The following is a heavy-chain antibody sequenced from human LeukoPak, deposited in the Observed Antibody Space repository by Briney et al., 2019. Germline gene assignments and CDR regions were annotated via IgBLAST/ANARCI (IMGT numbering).Heavy chain of an antibody. Sequence: PGGSLRLSCAASGFTFSSYGMHWVRQAPGKGLEWVAGISYDGSNKAFADSLKGRFTISRDNSKSTLYLQMNSLRAEDTAVYYCERDFYDSSGYYQVNYWGQGTLVTVSS. V-gene: IGHV3-30*03. J-gene: IGHJ4*02. CDR2: ISYDGSNK. D-gene: IGHD3-22*01. CDR1: GFTFSSYG. CDR3: ERDFYDSSGYYQVNY.